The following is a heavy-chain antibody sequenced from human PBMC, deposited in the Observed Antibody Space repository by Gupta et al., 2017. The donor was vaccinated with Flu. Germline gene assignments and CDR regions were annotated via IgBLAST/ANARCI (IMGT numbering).Heavy chain of an antibody. V-gene: IGHV3-74*01. Sequence: FTCRSYLMHWVRQVPVKELGCVARIDYDGRITSYADSVKGRFTISRDNARSTLYLQMHGLRGDDSGVYYCTKDTFGPFDSWGRGALVTVS. CDR1: FTCRSYL. D-gene: IGHD3-16*01. CDR2: IDYDGRIT. CDR3: TKDTFGPFDS. J-gene: IGHJ4*02.